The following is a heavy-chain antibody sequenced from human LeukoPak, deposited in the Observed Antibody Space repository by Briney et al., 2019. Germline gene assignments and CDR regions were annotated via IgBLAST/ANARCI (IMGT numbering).Heavy chain of an antibody. CDR1: GFTFSSYA. D-gene: IGHD6-13*01. CDR2: ISGSGGST. Sequence: GGSLRLSCAASGFTFSSYAMSWVRQAPGKGLEWVSAISGSGGSTYYADSVKGRFTISRDNSKNTLYLQMNSLRAEDTAVYYCATGGAAASRKEDRYFDYWGQGTLVTVSS. J-gene: IGHJ4*02. V-gene: IGHV3-23*01. CDR3: ATGGAAASRKEDRYFDY.